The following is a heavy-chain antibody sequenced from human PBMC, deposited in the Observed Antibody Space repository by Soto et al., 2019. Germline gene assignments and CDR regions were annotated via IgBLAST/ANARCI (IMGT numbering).Heavy chain of an antibody. J-gene: IGHJ5*02. V-gene: IGHV4-34*01. Sequence: PSETLSLTCAVYGGSFSGYYWSWIRQPPGKGLERIGEINHSGSTNYNPSLKSRVTISVDTSKNQFSLKLSSVTAADTAVYYCASTRARYCSSTSCRHNWFDPWGQGTLVTVSS. CDR3: ASTRARYCSSTSCRHNWFDP. CDR1: GGSFSGYY. CDR2: INHSGST. D-gene: IGHD2-2*01.